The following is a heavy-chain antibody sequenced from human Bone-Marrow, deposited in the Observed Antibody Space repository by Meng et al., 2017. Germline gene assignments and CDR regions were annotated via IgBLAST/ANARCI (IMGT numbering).Heavy chain of an antibody. CDR1: GGTFSSYA. V-gene: IGHV1-69*13. Sequence: SVKVSCKASGGTFSSYAISWVRQAPGQGLEWMGGIIPIFGTANYAQKFQGRVTITADESASTAYMELSSLRSEDTAVYYCASHQEWARYSSGWAAEYFQHWGQGTLVTVSS. J-gene: IGHJ1*01. CDR3: ASHQEWARYSSGWAAEYFQH. CDR2: IIPIFGTA. D-gene: IGHD6-19*01.